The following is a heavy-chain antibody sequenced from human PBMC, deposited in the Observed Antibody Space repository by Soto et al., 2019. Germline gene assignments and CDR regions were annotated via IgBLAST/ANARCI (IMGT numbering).Heavy chain of an antibody. Sequence: LRLSCAASGFTFSSYAMSWVRQAPGKGLEWVSVIYSGGSTYYADSVKGRFTISRDNSKNTLYLQMNSLRAEDTAVYYCARETVQLERRFYYYGMDVWGQGTTVTVSS. J-gene: IGHJ6*02. CDR2: IYSGGST. CDR3: ARETVQLERRFYYYGMDV. D-gene: IGHD1-1*01. V-gene: IGHV3-53*01. CDR1: GFTFSSYA.